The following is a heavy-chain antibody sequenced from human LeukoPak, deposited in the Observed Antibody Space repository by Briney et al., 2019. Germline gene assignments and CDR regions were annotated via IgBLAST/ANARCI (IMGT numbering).Heavy chain of an antibody. V-gene: IGHV1-18*01. D-gene: IGHD3-10*01. Sequence: ASVKVSCKASGYTFTSYGISWVRQAPGQGLEWMGWISAYNGNTNYAQKLQGRVTMTTDTSTSTAYMELGSLRSDDTAVYYCARDLYGSGSYYGDYFDYWGQGTLVTVSS. CDR2: ISAYNGNT. J-gene: IGHJ4*02. CDR3: ARDLYGSGSYYGDYFDY. CDR1: GYTFTSYG.